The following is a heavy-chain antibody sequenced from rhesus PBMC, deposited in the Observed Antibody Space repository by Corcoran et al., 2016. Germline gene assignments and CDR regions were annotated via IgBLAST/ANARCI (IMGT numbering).Heavy chain of an antibody. V-gene: IGHV3-78*01. J-gene: IGHJ4*01. CDR2: ISWNSGSK. D-gene: IGHD6-31*01. CDR1: GFNFDDYA. CDR3: ARGADSSGSYYFDY. Sequence: EVQLVESGGGVVQPGGSLSLSCAASGFNFDDYAVGWVRHTRGKGREWVSDISWNSGSKGYAESVKCRFTSSRDNAKNSLYLQMNRLRAEDTALYYCARGADSSGSYYFDYWGQGVLVTVSS.